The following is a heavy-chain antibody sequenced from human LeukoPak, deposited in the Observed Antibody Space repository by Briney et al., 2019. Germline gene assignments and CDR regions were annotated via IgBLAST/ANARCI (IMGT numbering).Heavy chain of an antibody. J-gene: IGHJ6*03. CDR3: AKAVTTDWYYYMDV. D-gene: IGHD4-17*01. Sequence: SETLSLTYTVSGGSISSYYWSWIRQPAGKGLEWIGRIYSSGSTNYNPSLKSRVTMSVDTSKSQFSLKLSSVTAADTAVYYCAKAVTTDWYYYMDVWGKGTTVTVSS. V-gene: IGHV4-4*07. CDR1: GGSISSYY. CDR2: IYSSGST.